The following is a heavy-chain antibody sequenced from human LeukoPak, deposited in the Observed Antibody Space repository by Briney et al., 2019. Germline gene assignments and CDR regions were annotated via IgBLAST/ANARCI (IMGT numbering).Heavy chain of an antibody. CDR1: GYTFTGYY. CDR2: INPNSGDT. V-gene: IGHV1-2*02. J-gene: IGHJ5*02. Sequence: GASVKVSCKASGYTFTGYYVYWVRQAPGQGLEWMGWINPNSGDTNYAQKFQGRVTMTRDTSISTAYMDLSSLRSDDTAMYYCARMWSTTTSGWNWFDPWSQGTLVTVSS. CDR3: ARMWSTTTSGWNWFDP. D-gene: IGHD1-1*01.